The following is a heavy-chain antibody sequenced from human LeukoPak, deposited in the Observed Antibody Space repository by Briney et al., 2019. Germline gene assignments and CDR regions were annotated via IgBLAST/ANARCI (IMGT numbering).Heavy chain of an antibody. CDR2: ISGSGGST. CDR1: GFTFSSYA. J-gene: IGHJ6*02. Sequence: PGGSLRLSCAASGFTFSSYAMSWVRQAPGKGLEWVSAISGSGGSTYYADSVKGRFTISRDNSKNTLYLQMNSLRAEDTAVYYCAKVLSSSWSRYYGMDVWGQGTTVTVSS. V-gene: IGHV3-23*01. D-gene: IGHD6-13*01. CDR3: AKVLSSSWSRYYGMDV.